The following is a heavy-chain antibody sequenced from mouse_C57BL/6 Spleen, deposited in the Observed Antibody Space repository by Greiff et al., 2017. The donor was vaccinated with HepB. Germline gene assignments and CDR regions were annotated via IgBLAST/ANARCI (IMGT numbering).Heavy chain of an antibody. Sequence: QVQLQQPGAELVKPGASVKMSCKASGYTFTSYWITWVKQRPGQGLEWIGDIYPGSGSTNYNEKFKSKATLTVDTSSSTAYMQLSSLTSEDSAVYYCASPSTVVALYWYFDVWGTGTTVTVSS. CDR3: ASPSTVVALYWYFDV. D-gene: IGHD1-1*01. V-gene: IGHV1-55*01. J-gene: IGHJ1*03. CDR1: GYTFTSYW. CDR2: IYPGSGST.